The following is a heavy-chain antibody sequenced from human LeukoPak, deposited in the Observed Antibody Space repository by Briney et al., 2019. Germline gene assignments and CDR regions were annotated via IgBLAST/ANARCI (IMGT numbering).Heavy chain of an antibody. CDR2: ISAYNGNT. D-gene: IGHD3-22*01. J-gene: IGHJ4*02. CDR3: ARCTYYYDSSGYYMYPPFDY. V-gene: IGHV1-18*01. Sequence: ASVKVSCKASGYTFTSYGISWVRQAPGQGLEWMGWISAYNGNTNYAQKLQGRVTMTTDTSTSTAYMELRSLRSDDTAVYYCARCTYYYDSSGYYMYPPFDYWGQGTLVTVSS. CDR1: GYTFTSYG.